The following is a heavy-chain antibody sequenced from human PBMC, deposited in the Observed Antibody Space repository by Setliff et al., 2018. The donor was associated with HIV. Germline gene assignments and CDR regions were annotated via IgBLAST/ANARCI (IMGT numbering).Heavy chain of an antibody. J-gene: IGHJ2*01. CDR3: ARRTRTVIRAVIARHFDL. CDR2: VYASAYS. V-gene: IGHV4-4*07. CDR1: GDSIGDYY. Sequence: SETLSLTCTVSGDSIGDYYWNWIRQPAGKGLEWIGRVYASAYSNYNPSLKSRVTMSVDTSQNQFSLKLRSVTAADMAVYYCARRTRTVIRAVIARHFDLWGRGTLVTVSS. D-gene: IGHD3-10*01.